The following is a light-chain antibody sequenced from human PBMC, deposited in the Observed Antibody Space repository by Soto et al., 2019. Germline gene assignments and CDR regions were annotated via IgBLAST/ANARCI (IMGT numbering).Light chain of an antibody. V-gene: IGKV3-15*01. CDR3: QQYDQWPLT. J-gene: IGKJ4*01. CDR2: DAF. Sequence: EKVMTQSPATLSVSPGERATLSCRASQNVKTRLAWYQQKPDQAPRLLIYDAFTRATGIPARFSGSASGTEFTLTISGLQAEDLAVYYCQQYDQWPLTYGGGTKVEIK. CDR1: QNVKTR.